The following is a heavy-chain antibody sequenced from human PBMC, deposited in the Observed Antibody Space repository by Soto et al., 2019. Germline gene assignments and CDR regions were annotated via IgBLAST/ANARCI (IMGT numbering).Heavy chain of an antibody. D-gene: IGHD5-18*01. CDR3: AKGSYGLAPRPAIDY. J-gene: IGHJ4*02. CDR2: ISYDGSNK. Sequence: RLSWAASGFTFSNYGMHWVRQAPGKGLEWMALISYDGSNKYYADSVKGRFTISRDNSKNTLYLQMNSLRAEDTAVYYCAKGSYGLAPRPAIDYSGQGTLVTVSS. CDR1: GFTFSNYG. V-gene: IGHV3-30*18.